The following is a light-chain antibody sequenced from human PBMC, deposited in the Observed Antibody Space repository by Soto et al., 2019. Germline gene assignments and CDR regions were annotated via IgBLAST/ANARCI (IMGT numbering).Light chain of an antibody. J-gene: IGKJ1*01. CDR3: QQYNNWLTWT. Sequence: DIQPTQSPSTVSPSVGERVTITCRASQSISSWLAWFQQKPGKAPNLLIYEASTLDSGVPSRFSGSGSGTEFTLTISSLQSEDFAVYYCQQYNNWLTWTFGQGTKVDIK. CDR2: EAS. CDR1: QSISSW. V-gene: IGKV1-5*03.